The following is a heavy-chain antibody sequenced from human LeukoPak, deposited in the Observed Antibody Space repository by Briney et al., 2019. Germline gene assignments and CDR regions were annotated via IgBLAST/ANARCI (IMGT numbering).Heavy chain of an antibody. CDR1: GYTFTSYA. D-gene: IGHD3-22*01. CDR3: ARDYERGYYDSSGYSLGY. CDR2: INAGNGNT. J-gene: IGHJ4*02. Sequence: ASVKVSCKASGYTFTSYAMHWVRQAPGQRLEWMGWINAGNGNTKYSQEFQGRVTITRDTSASTAYMELNSLRSEDMAVYYCARDYERGYYDSSGYSLGYWGQGTLVTVSS. V-gene: IGHV1-3*03.